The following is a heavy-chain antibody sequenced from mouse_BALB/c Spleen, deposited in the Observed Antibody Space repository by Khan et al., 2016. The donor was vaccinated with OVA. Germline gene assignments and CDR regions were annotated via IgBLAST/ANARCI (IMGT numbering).Heavy chain of an antibody. CDR1: GSSLTSYG. J-gene: IGHJ1*01. CDR3: ARADGSNLWFFDV. CDR2: IWAGGST. V-gene: IGHV2-9*02. Sequence: QVQLKESGPGLVAPSQSLSITCTVSGSSLTSYGVHWVRQPPGKGLEWLGVIWAGGSTNYNSALMSRLSISKDNYKSQVFLKMNSLQTDDTAMCFCARADGSNLWFFDVWGAGTTVTVSS. D-gene: IGHD1-1*01.